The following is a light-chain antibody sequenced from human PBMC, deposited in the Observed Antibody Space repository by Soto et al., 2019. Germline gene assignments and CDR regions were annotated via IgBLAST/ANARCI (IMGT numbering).Light chain of an antibody. CDR1: QTVNSY. V-gene: IGKV3-11*01. J-gene: IGKJ2*01. CDR3: QQRSNWLYT. Sequence: EIVLTQSPATLSLSPGERATLSCRASQTVNSYLAWYQQKPGQAPRLLIFRASNRVTGIPARFSCSGSGTDFTLSINSLEPEDFAVYYCQQRSNWLYTFGQGTKLEI. CDR2: RAS.